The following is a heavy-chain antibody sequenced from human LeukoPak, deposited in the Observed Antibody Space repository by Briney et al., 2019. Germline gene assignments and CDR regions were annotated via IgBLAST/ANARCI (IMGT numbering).Heavy chain of an antibody. V-gene: IGHV1-69*04. D-gene: IGHD1-1*01. CDR3: ARCLPQLGDRDYFDS. Sequence: SVKVSCKASGGTFSSYAISWVRQAPGQGLEWLGRIIPILGIANSAQKCQGRVTITADKSTSTAYTELSSLRSEDTAVYYCARCLPQLGDRDYFDSWGQGTLVTVSS. CDR1: GGTFSSYA. CDR2: IIPILGIA. J-gene: IGHJ4*01.